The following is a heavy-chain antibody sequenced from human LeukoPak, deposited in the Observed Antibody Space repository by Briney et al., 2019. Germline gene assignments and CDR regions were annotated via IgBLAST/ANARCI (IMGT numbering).Heavy chain of an antibody. CDR2: INPNSGGT. CDR1: GYTFTSYY. D-gene: IGHD5-18*01. J-gene: IGHJ3*02. Sequence: ASVKVSCKASGYTFTSYYMHWVRQAPGQGLEWMGWINPNSGGTNYAQKFQGRVTMTRDTSISTAYMELSRLRSDDTAVYYCARARTGYSYGGAAFDIWGQGTMVTVSS. CDR3: ARARTGYSYGGAAFDI. V-gene: IGHV1-2*02.